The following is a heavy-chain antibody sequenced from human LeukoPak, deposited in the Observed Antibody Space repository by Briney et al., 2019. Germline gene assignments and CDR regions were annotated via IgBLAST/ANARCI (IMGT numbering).Heavy chain of an antibody. CDR3: ARDVVAVPGSDSWFDP. V-gene: IGHV4-59*01. J-gene: IGHJ5*02. Sequence: SETLSLTCTVSGGSLSGFYWSWIRQSPRLGLEWIGLTYSDGSTMYNPSLTSRVTISVDTSKNQISLRLTSVTAADTAIYYCARDVVAVPGSDSWFDPWGQGTLVTVSS. D-gene: IGHD6-19*01. CDR2: TYSDGST. CDR1: GGSLSGFY.